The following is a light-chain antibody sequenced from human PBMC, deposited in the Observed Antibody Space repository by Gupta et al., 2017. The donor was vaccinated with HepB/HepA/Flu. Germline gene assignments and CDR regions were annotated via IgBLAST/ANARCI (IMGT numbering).Light chain of an antibody. CDR3: QQDGSSPVT. J-gene: IGKJ5*01. CDR1: QTVISDY. V-gene: IGKV3-20*01. CDR2: GAS. Sequence: ETVLTQTPGILSLSPGEGATLFCKASQTVISDYVAWYQQKPGQAPRLLVYGASRRSADIPDRFSGSGSGTDFTLTIRRLEPEDFALYYCQQDGSSPVTFGQGTQLEIK.